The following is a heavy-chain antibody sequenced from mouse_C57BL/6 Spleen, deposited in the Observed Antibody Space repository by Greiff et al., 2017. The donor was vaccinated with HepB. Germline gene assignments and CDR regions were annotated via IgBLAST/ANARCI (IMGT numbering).Heavy chain of an antibody. D-gene: IGHD1-1*01. Sequence: VQLKQSGPELVKPGASVKISCKASGYTFTDYYMNWVKQSHGKSLEWIGDINPNNGGTSYNQKFKGKAKLTVDKSSSTAYMELRSLTSEDSAVYYCARGGYYGSSYDAMDYWGQGTSVTVSS. CDR1: GYTFTDYY. J-gene: IGHJ4*01. CDR3: ARGGYYGSSYDAMDY. CDR2: INPNNGGT. V-gene: IGHV1-26*01.